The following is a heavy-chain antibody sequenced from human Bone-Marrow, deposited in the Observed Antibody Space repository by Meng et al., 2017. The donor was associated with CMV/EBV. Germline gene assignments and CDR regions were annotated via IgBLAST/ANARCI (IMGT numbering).Heavy chain of an antibody. CDR2: IYYSEST. D-gene: IGHD1-26*01. V-gene: IGHV4-31*03. J-gene: IGHJ4*02. CDR1: SSCVNSGGYY. CDR3: AEDSGSYLFDY. Sequence: CTVSSSCVNSGGYYWSWIRQQAGKSLEWIGYIYYSESTYYNPTLKSRVTISVDTSKNQYSLKLSSVTAADTAVYYCAEDSGSYLFDYWGQGTLVTVSS.